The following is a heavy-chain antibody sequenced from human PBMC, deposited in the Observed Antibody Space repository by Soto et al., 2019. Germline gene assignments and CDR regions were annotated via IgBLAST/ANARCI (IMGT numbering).Heavy chain of an antibody. D-gene: IGHD3-10*01. CDR1: GGSFSGYY. Sequence: SETLSLTCAVYGGSFSGYYWTWIRQPPGTGLEWIGEINHSGGTNYNPSLKSRVTISVDTSKNQFSLKLTSVTAADTAVYYCARHNYGSGSTYFDYWGQGTLVTVSS. CDR2: INHSGGT. CDR3: ARHNYGSGSTYFDY. J-gene: IGHJ4*02. V-gene: IGHV4-34*01.